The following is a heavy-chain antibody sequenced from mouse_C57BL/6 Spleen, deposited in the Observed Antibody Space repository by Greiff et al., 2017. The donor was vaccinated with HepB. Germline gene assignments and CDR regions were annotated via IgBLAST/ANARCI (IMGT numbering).Heavy chain of an antibody. CDR3: ARGEDYGSPWFAY. J-gene: IGHJ3*01. CDR1: GFTFSSYA. D-gene: IGHD1-1*01. V-gene: IGHV5-4*03. CDR2: ISDGGSYT. Sequence: EVKLQESGGGLVKPGGSLKLSCAASGFTFSSYAMSWVRQTPEKRLEWVATISDGGSYTYYPDNVKGRFTISRDNAKNNLYLQMSHLKSEDTAMYYCARGEDYGSPWFAYWGQGTLVTVSA.